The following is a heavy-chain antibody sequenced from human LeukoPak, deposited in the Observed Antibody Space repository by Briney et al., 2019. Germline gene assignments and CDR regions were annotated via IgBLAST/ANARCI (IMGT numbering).Heavy chain of an antibody. CDR1: GFTFSSYW. CDR2: IKQDGSEK. D-gene: IGHD3-10*01. Sequence: GGSLRLSCAASGFTFSSYWMSWVRQAPRKGLEWVANIKQDGSEKYYVDSVKGRFTISRDNARNSLYLQMNSLRAEDTAVYYCARDEAVLLWFGDLNYWGQGTLVTVSS. J-gene: IGHJ4*02. V-gene: IGHV3-7*01. CDR3: ARDEAVLLWFGDLNY.